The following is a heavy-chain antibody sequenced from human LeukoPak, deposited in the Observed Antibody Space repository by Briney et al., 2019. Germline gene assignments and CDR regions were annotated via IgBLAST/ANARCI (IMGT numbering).Heavy chain of an antibody. J-gene: IGHJ5*02. V-gene: IGHV3-53*01. CDR1: GFTVSSNY. CDR3: ASYGDYDEFDP. Sequence: AGGSLRLSCAASGFTVSSNYMSWVRQAPGKGLEWVSVIYSGGSTYYADSVKGRFTISRDNSKNTLYLQMNSLRAEDTAVYYCASYGDYDEFDPWGQGTLVTVSS. CDR2: IYSGGST. D-gene: IGHD4-17*01.